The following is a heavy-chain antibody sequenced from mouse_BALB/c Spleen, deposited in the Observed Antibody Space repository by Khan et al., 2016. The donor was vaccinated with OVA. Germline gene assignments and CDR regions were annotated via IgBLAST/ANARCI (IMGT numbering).Heavy chain of an antibody. V-gene: IGHV9-3-1*01. Sequence: QIQLVQSGPELKKPGETVKISCKASGYTFTNYGMNWVKQAPGKGLKWMGWINSNTGEATYADDFKGRFAFSLDTSASTAYLQIKNLKNEDTATCFLVREGRRAMDYWGQGTSVTVSS. J-gene: IGHJ4*01. CDR3: VREGRRAMDY. CDR1: GYTFTNYG. D-gene: IGHD3-2*02. CDR2: INSNTGEA.